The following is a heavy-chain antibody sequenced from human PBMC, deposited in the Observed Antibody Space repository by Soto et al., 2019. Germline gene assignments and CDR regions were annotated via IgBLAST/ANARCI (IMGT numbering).Heavy chain of an antibody. CDR1: GFTFSSYW. J-gene: IGHJ6*03. CDR3: ARVPAYYYYYMDV. CDR2: INSDGSST. V-gene: IGHV3-74*01. Sequence: EVQLVESGGGLVQPGGSLRLSCAASGFTFSSYWMHWVRQAPGKGLVWVSRINSDGSSTSYADSVKGRFTISRDNAKNTLYLQMNSLRDEDTAVYYCARVPAYYYYYMDVWGKGTTVTVSS.